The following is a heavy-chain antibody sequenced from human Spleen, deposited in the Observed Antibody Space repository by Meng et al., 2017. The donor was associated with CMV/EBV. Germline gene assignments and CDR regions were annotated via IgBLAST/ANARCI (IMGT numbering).Heavy chain of an antibody. Sequence: GESLKISCVASGFTINTFYMSWVRQAPGKGLEYISAIYTGGTTYYADSVKGRFTISRDNAKNSLYLQMNSLRAEDTAVYYCARHSSGYYPYYGMDVWGQGTTVTVSS. CDR3: ARHSSGYYPYYGMDV. CDR2: IYTGGTT. D-gene: IGHD3-22*01. J-gene: IGHJ6*02. V-gene: IGHV3-66*04. CDR1: GFTINTFY.